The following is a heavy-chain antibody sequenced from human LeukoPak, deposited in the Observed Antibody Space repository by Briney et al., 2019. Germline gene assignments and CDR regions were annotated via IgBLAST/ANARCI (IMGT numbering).Heavy chain of an antibody. V-gene: IGHV4-34*01. CDR2: INHSGST. Sequence: SSETLSLTCAAYGGSFSGYYWSWIRQPPGKGLEWIGEINHSGSTNYNPSLKSRVTISVDTSKNQFSLKLSSVTAADTAVYYCARTYDFWSGPNWFDPWGQGTLVTVSS. CDR1: GGSFSGYY. D-gene: IGHD3-3*01. CDR3: ARTYDFWSGPNWFDP. J-gene: IGHJ5*02.